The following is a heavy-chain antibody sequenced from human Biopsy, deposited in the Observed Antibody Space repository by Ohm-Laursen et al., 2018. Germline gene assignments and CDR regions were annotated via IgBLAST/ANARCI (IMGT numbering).Heavy chain of an antibody. D-gene: IGHD5/OR15-5a*01. CDR2: IWYDGSNK. CDR3: ARDQSGLRGINWYFDL. Sequence: SLRLSCSAGFTFSNYGMHWVRQAPGKGLEGVALIWYDGSNKNSEDSVKGRFTVSRDNSKNTLFLQMNNLRAEDTAVYYCARDQSGLRGINWYFDLWGRGTLVTVSS. V-gene: IGHV3-33*01. CDR1: GFTFSNYG. J-gene: IGHJ2*01.